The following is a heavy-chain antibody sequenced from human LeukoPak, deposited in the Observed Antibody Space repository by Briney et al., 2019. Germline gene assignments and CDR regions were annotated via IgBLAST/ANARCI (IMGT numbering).Heavy chain of an antibody. V-gene: IGHV3-30-3*01. J-gene: IGHJ3*02. CDR1: GFTFSSYA. CDR3: ARDRRDNDAFDI. CDR2: ISYDGSSK. Sequence: GGSLRLSCAASGFTFSSYAMHWVRQAPGKGLEWVAVISYDGSSKYYADSVKGRFTISRDNSKNTLYLQMNSLRAEDTAVYYCARDRRDNDAFDIWGQGTMVTVSS. D-gene: IGHD2-15*01.